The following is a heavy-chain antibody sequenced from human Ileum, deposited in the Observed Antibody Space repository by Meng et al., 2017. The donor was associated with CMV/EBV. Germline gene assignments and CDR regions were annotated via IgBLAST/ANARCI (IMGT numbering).Heavy chain of an antibody. CDR2: IITGNGTT. J-gene: IGHJ4*02. CDR1: GYSFTNYP. Sequence: NLSCKASGYSFTNYPIHWVRQTPGQGLEWMGWIITGNGTTKYSQRFQHRLTITRDTSANTVYMEVTSLASEDTATYYCARGAGADHWGQGTLVTVSS. CDR3: ARGAGADH. V-gene: IGHV1-3*04. D-gene: IGHD6-25*01.